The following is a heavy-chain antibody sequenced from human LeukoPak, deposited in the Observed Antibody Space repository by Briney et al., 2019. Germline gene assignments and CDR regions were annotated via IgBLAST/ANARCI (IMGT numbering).Heavy chain of an antibody. CDR2: VFPSDSDT. V-gene: IGHV5-51*01. J-gene: IGHJ3*02. CDR1: GYYFNTKW. Sequence: NVSCKGSGYYFNTKWIDWVRQMPGKGLEWMGIVFPSDSDTIYSPPFQGQVTFPAHKSIHTAYLQWSSLTASDPAIYYCARRPGRAFDIWGQGTTVTVSS. D-gene: IGHD1-14*01. CDR3: ARRPGRAFDI.